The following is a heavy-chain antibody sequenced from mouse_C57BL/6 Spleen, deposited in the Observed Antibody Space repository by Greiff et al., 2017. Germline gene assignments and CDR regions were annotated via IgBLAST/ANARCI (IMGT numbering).Heavy chain of an antibody. J-gene: IGHJ1*03. D-gene: IGHD1-1*01. CDR2: IDPSDSYT. CDR1: GYTFTSYW. V-gene: IGHV1-69*01. Sequence: QVQLQQPGAELVMPGASVKLSCKASGYTFTSYWMHWVKQRPGQGLEWIGEIDPSDSYTNSNQQFKGKSTLPVDKSSSTAYMQLSSLTSEDSAVYYCARGAVVASGWYFDVWGTGTTVTVSS. CDR3: ARGAVVASGWYFDV.